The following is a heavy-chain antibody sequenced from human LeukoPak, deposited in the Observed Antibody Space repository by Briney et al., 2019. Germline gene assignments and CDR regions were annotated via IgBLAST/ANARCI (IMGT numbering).Heavy chain of an antibody. V-gene: IGHV1-18*01. CDR2: ISAYNGNT. CDR1: GYTFTSYG. J-gene: IGHJ1*01. Sequence: ASVKVSCKASGYTFTSYGISWVRQAPGQGLEWMGWISAYNGNTNYAQKLQGRVIMTTDTSTSTAYMELRSRRSDDTAVYYCARAQYCSSTSCYTSEYFQHWGQGTLVTVSS. CDR3: ARAQYCSSTSCYTSEYFQH. D-gene: IGHD2-2*02.